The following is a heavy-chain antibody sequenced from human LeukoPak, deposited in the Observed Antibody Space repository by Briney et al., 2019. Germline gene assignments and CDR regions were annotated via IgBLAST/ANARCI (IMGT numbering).Heavy chain of an antibody. CDR2: IYYSGST. CDR1: GGSISSSSYY. V-gene: IGHV4-61*01. J-gene: IGHJ6*03. CDR3: GVITSYYYYYYMDV. D-gene: IGHD3-22*01. Sequence: SETLSLTCTVSGGSISSSSYYWSWIRQPPGKGLEWIGYIYYSGSTNYNPSLKSRVTISVDTSKNQFSLKLSSVTAADTAVYYCGVITSYYYYYYMDVWGKGTTVTVSS.